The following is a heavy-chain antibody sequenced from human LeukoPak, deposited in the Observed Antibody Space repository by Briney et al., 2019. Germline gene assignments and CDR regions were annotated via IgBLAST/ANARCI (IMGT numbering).Heavy chain of an antibody. V-gene: IGHV3-23*01. CDR3: CITMVRGGRLDAFDI. Sequence: GGSLGLSCAASGFTFSSYAMSWVRQAPGKGLEWVSAISGSGGSTYYADSVKGRFTISRDNSKNTLYLQMNSLRAEDTAVYYCCITMVRGGRLDAFDIWGQGTMVTVSS. CDR2: ISGSGGST. CDR1: GFTFSSYA. J-gene: IGHJ3*02. D-gene: IGHD3-10*01.